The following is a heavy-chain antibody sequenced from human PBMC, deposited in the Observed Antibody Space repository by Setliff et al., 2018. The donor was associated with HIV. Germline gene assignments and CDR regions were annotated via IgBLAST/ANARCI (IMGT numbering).Heavy chain of an antibody. CDR2: VYYTGES. V-gene: IGHV4-34*01. CDR3: ASATVGGASPFDS. D-gene: IGHD4-4*01. J-gene: IGHJ4*02. CDR1: GGSFSSYY. Sequence: SETLSLTCAVYGGSFSSYYWSWIRQPPGRGLEWLGYVYYTGESFYKPSLGGRVTILQDKSKNQFSLELRSVTAADTAVYYCASATVGGASPFDSWGPGTLVTVSS.